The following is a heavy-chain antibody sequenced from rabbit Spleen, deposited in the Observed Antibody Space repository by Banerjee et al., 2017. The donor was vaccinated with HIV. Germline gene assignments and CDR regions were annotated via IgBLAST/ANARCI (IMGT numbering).Heavy chain of an antibody. D-gene: IGHD1-1*01. Sequence: QSLEESGGDLVKPGASLTLTCTASGFSFSGSHYMCWVRQAPGKGLEWIACIYAGSSGSTYYASWAKGRFTFSKTSSTTVTLQVTSLTAADTATYFCARDLTGVIGWNFGWWGQGTLVTVS. J-gene: IGHJ4*01. V-gene: IGHV1S40*01. CDR2: IYAGSSGST. CDR3: ARDLTGVIGWNFGW. CDR1: GFSFSGSHY.